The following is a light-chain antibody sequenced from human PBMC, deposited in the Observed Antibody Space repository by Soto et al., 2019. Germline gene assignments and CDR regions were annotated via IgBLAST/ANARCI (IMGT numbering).Light chain of an antibody. CDR1: QSVSSSY. V-gene: IGKV3-20*01. CDR2: GAS. CDR3: QQYGSSPPIT. J-gene: IGKJ5*01. Sequence: EMVLTRCRGTRSVSRFERATLAGRGSQSVSSSYLAWYQQKPGQAPRLLIYGASSRATGIPDRFSGSGSGTDFTLTTSRLEPEDFAVYCCQQYGSSPPITFGPGTRLEIK.